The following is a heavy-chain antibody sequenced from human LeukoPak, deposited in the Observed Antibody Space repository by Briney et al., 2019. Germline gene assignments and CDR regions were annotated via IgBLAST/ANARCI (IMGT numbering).Heavy chain of an antibody. V-gene: IGHV1-69*04. J-gene: IGHJ6*02. D-gene: IGHD6-19*01. CDR2: IIPILGIA. CDR3: AGEIAVAGNTLYYYGMDV. CDR1: GGTFSSYA. Sequence: SVKVSCKASGGTFSSYAISWGRQAPGQGLEWMGRIIPILGIANYAQKLQGRVTITAGKSTSTAYMELSSLRSEDTAVYYCAGEIAVAGNTLYYYGMDVWGQGTTVTVSS.